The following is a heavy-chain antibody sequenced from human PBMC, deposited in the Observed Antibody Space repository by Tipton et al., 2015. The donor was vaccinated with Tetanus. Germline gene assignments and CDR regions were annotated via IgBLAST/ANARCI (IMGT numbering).Heavy chain of an antibody. CDR3: ARDFRERSGTYFSYYYTMDV. V-gene: IGHV4-39*07. Sequence: TLSLTCTASGASIRGGTFYWGWIRQPPGKGLEWIGSIYESGDTYYIPSLKSRVTISVDTSTNQFSLTLNSMAAADAAVYYCARDFRERSGTYFSYYYTMDVWGQGTTVTVSS. J-gene: IGHJ6*02. CDR1: GASIRGGTFY. D-gene: IGHD1-26*01. CDR2: IYESGDT.